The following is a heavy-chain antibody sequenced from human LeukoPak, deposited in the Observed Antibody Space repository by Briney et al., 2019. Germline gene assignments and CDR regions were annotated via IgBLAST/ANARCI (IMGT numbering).Heavy chain of an antibody. Sequence: SETLSLTSAVSGGSINNYHWSWIRQPPGKGLEWIGCLYHSGSTTYNPSLKSRVTISVDASKSVFSLKLDSVTAADTAMYFCASTQQWLAFDYWGQGILVTVSS. CDR2: LYHSGST. V-gene: IGHV4-59*03. J-gene: IGHJ4*02. CDR1: GGSINNYH. CDR3: ASTQQWLAFDY. D-gene: IGHD6-19*01.